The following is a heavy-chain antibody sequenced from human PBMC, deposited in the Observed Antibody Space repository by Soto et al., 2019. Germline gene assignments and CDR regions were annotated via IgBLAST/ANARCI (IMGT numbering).Heavy chain of an antibody. CDR1: GGSFSGYY. J-gene: IGHJ4*02. CDR3: AIGPRMWLAGGGY. V-gene: IGHV4-34*01. Sequence: PSETLSLTCAVYGGSFSGYYWSWIRQPPGKGLEWLGEINHSGITDYNPSLKSRITISIDTSKKQFSLKLNSVTAADTAVYYCAIGPRMWLAGGGYWGQGTQVTVSP. D-gene: IGHD6-19*01. CDR2: INHSGIT.